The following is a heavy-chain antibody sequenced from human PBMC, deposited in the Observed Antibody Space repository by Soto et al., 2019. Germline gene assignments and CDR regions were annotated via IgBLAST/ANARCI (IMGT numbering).Heavy chain of an antibody. CDR2: IYYSGST. D-gene: IGHD4-17*01. V-gene: IGHV4-59*01. CDR1: GGSISSYY. Sequence: PSETLSLTCTVSGGSISSYYWSWIRQRPGKGLEWIGYIYYSGSTNYNPSLKSRVTISVDTSKNQFSLKLSSVTAADTAVYYCARGYGPGAFDIWAQGTMVTVSS. CDR3: ARGYGPGAFDI. J-gene: IGHJ3*02.